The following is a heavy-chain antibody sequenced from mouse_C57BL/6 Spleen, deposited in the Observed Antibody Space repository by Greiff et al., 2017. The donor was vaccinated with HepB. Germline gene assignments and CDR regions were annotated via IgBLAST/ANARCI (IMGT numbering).Heavy chain of an antibody. J-gene: IGHJ1*03. CDR3: ARSTEDWYFDV. V-gene: IGHV7-3*01. CDR2: IRNKANGYTT. Sequence: EVHLVESGGGLVQPGGSLSLSCAASGFTFTDYYMSWVRQPPGKALEWLGFIRNKANGYTTEYSASVKGRFTISRDNSQSILYRQMNALGAEDSATYYCARSTEDWYFDVWGTGTTVTVSS. CDR1: GFTFTDYY.